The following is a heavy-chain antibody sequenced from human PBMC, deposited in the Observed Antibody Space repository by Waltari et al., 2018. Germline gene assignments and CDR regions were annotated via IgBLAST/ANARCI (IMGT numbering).Heavy chain of an antibody. V-gene: IGHV1-69*13. CDR3: ARTLRGEYCGGDCYSLDAFDI. CDR1: GGTFSSYA. CDR2: IIPIFGKA. D-gene: IGHD2-21*01. J-gene: IGHJ3*02. Sequence: QVQLVQSGAAVKKPGSSVKVSCKASGGTFSSYAISWVRQAPGQGLEWMGGIIPIFGKANYAKKFQGRVTINADESTSTAYMELSSLRSEDTAVYYCARTLRGEYCGGDCYSLDAFDIWGQGTMVTVSS.